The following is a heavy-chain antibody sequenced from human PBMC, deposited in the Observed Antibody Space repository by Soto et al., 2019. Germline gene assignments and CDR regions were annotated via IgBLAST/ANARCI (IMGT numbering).Heavy chain of an antibody. V-gene: IGHV4-4*07. Sequence: QVQLQESGPRLVKPSETLSLTCTVSGGSVSGYYWSWIRQTAGKGLEWTGRIYTSDNTDFSPSLKSRVAMSVDTSKNQFSLKLTSVTAADTGVYYCARGGARAVAATFDHWGQGSLVTVSS. CDR1: GGSVSGYY. CDR3: ARGGARAVAATFDH. J-gene: IGHJ4*02. CDR2: IYTSDNT. D-gene: IGHD6-19*01.